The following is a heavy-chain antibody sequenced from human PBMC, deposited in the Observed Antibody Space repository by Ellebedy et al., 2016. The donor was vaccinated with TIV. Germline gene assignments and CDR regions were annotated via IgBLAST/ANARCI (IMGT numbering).Heavy chain of an antibody. CDR3: AREPRSDLGRDAFDL. Sequence: SETLSLTCTVSGASISSYYWNWIRQPPGKGLEWIGYIYYSGSTIYNPSLKSRVTISVDTSKNQFSLKLSSVTAADTAVYYCAREPRSDLGRDAFDLWGQGTMVTVSS. CDR2: IYYSGST. J-gene: IGHJ3*01. D-gene: IGHD1-26*01. V-gene: IGHV4-59*01. CDR1: GASISSYY.